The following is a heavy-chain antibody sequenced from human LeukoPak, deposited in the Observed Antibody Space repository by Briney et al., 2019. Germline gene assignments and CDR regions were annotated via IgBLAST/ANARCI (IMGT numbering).Heavy chain of an antibody. CDR3: AKRISTQDALDL. V-gene: IGHV3-30*18. CDR1: GFTFTSYG. CDR2: ITYDGYYK. D-gene: IGHD2-2*01. Sequence: GGSLRLSCAASGFTFTSYGMHWVRQSPGKGLEWVALITYDGYYKYYSDSVKGRFTISSDTSKNTLYLQMNSLRAEDTALYYCAKRISTQDALDLWGQGTMVTVSS. J-gene: IGHJ3*01.